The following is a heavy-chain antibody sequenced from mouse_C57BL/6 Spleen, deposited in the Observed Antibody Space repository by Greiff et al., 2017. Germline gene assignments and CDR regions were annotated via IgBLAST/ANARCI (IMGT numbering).Heavy chain of an antibody. Sequence: EVQLQQSGPELVKPGASVKIPCKASGYTFTDYNMDWVKQSHGKSLEWIGDINPNNGGTIYNQKFKGKATLTVDKSSSTAYMELRSLTSEDTAVYYCARTQTTVVDYAMDYWGQGTSVTVSS. J-gene: IGHJ4*01. CDR1: GYTFTDYN. D-gene: IGHD1-1*01. V-gene: IGHV1-18*01. CDR2: INPNNGGT. CDR3: ARTQTTVVDYAMDY.